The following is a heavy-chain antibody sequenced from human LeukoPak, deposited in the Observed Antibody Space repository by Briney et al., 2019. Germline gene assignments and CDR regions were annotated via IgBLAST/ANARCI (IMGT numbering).Heavy chain of an antibody. Sequence: GGSLRLSCAASGFTFSSYWMHWVRQAPGKGLVWVSRINSDGSSTSYADSVKGRFTISRDNAKNTLYLQMNSLRAEDTAVYYCATGDTAMVLSFDYLGQGTLVTVSS. CDR1: GFTFSSYW. CDR3: ATGDTAMVLSFDY. D-gene: IGHD5-18*01. V-gene: IGHV3-74*01. CDR2: INSDGSST. J-gene: IGHJ4*02.